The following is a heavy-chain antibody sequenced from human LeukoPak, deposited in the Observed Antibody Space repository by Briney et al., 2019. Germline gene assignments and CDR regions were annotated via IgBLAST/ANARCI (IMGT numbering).Heavy chain of an antibody. CDR1: GGSLNTPNYY. CDR2: INHSGST. Sequence: SETLSLTCTVSGGSLNTPNYYWSWIRQPPGKGLEWIGEINHSGSTNYNPSLKSRVTISVDTSKNQFSLKLSSVTAADTAVYYCARGDEYYYDSRFDYWGQGTLVTVSS. V-gene: IGHV4-39*07. CDR3: ARGDEYYYDSRFDY. J-gene: IGHJ4*02. D-gene: IGHD3-22*01.